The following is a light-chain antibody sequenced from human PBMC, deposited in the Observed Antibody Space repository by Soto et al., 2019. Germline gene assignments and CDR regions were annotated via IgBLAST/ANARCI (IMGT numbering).Light chain of an antibody. J-gene: IGLJ1*01. Sequence: QSVLTQPPSVSAAPGQTVTISCSGSSSNIGNNYVSWYQQLPGTAPKLLTYESNKRPSGIPDRFSGSKSGTSATLGITGLQTGDEADYYCGTWDSSLSAHVFGTGTKLTVL. CDR1: SSNIGNNY. CDR2: ESN. V-gene: IGLV1-51*02. CDR3: GTWDSSLSAHV.